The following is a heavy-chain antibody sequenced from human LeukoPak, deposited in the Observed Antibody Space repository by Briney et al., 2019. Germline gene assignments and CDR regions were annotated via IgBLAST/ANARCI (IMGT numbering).Heavy chain of an antibody. J-gene: IGHJ4*02. CDR3: ARRAGAYSHPYDY. V-gene: IGHV4-39*07. CDR1: GGSISSSNYY. CDR2: IYYSGST. D-gene: IGHD4/OR15-4a*01. Sequence: PSETLSLTCTVPGGSISSSNYYWGWIRQPPGKGLEWIGTIYYSGSTYYNPSLKSRVTISIDTSKKQFSLKLSSVTAADTAVYYCARRAGAYSHPYDYWGQGTLVTVSS.